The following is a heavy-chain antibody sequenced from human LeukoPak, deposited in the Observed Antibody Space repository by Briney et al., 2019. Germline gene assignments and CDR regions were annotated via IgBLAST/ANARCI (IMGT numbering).Heavy chain of an antibody. D-gene: IGHD1-1*01. CDR1: GGSFSGYY. CDR2: INHSGST. CDR3: ARGLTGTTDWFDP. J-gene: IGHJ5*02. V-gene: IGHV4-34*01. Sequence: PSETLSLTCAVYGGSFSGYYWSWIRQPPGKGLEWIGEINHSGSTNYNPSLKSRVTISVDTSKNQFSLKLSSVTAADTAVYYCARGLTGTTDWFDPWGQGTLVTVSS.